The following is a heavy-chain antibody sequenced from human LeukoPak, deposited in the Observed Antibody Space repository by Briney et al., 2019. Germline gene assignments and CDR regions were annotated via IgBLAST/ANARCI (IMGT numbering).Heavy chain of an antibody. Sequence: GGSLRLSCAASGIAFSSYWMTWVRQAPGKGLEWVANIKQDGSEKYYVDSVRGRFTISRDNAKNSLYLQMNSLRAEDTAVYYCASQYDSSGYVSDCWGQGTLVTVSS. J-gene: IGHJ4*02. CDR2: IKQDGSEK. D-gene: IGHD3-22*01. V-gene: IGHV3-7*01. CDR3: ASQYDSSGYVSDC. CDR1: GIAFSSYW.